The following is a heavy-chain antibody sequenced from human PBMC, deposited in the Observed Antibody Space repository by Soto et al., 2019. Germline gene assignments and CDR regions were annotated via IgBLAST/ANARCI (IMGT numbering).Heavy chain of an antibody. V-gene: IGHV4-31*03. Sequence: TLSLTCTVSGGSISSGGYYWSWIRQHPGKGLEWIGYIYYSGSTYYNPSLKSRVTISVDTSKNQFSLKLSSVTAADTAVYYCARGFTYYYDSSGYPFDYWGQGTLVTVSS. J-gene: IGHJ4*02. CDR1: GGSISSGGYY. CDR2: IYYSGST. CDR3: ARGFTYYYDSSGYPFDY. D-gene: IGHD3-22*01.